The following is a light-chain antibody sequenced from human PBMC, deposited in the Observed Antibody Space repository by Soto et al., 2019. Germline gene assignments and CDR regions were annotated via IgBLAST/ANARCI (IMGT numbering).Light chain of an antibody. CDR1: QSVSNT. Sequence: EIVLTQSPGTLSLSPGERATLSCRASQSVSNTLAWYQQKPGQAPRLLIYGASTRATGFPARFSGSGSGTEFTLTISSLQSEDFAVYYCQQYKNWPLTFGGGTKVDIK. CDR2: GAS. J-gene: IGKJ4*01. V-gene: IGKV3-15*01. CDR3: QQYKNWPLT.